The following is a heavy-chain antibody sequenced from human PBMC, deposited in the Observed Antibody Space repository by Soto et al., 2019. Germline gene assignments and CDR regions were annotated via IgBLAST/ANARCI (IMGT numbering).Heavy chain of an antibody. V-gene: IGHV1-46*01. CDR1: GYTLTSFF. Sequence: QMQLVQSGAEVRKPGASVKISCKAPGYTLTSFFFHWVRQAPGQGLQWMGIINPVGGRTTYAQIFQGRVTMTRDTSTSTVYMDLTSLTSDDTAVYYCATAGSLGIPRNDFLIGYSPLHYWGQGTLVTVSS. CDR3: ATAGSLGIPRNDFLIGYSPLHY. D-gene: IGHD3-3*01. J-gene: IGHJ4*02. CDR2: INPVGGRT.